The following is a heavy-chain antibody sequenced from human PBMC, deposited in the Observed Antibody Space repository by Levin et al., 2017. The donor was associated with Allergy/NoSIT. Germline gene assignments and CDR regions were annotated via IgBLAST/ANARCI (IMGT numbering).Heavy chain of an antibody. CDR3: ARDYHCGGGNCYGGGVD. Sequence: GGSLRLSCAASGFTFSNYAMTWVRQAPGKGLEWVSAISDSGGGTYFADSVKGRFTISRDNSKNTLFLQMNSLRGEDTAVYYCARDYHCGGGNCYGGGVDWGKGTTVTVSS. V-gene: IGHV3-23*01. J-gene: IGHJ6*04. CDR1: GFTFSNYA. D-gene: IGHD2-15*01. CDR2: ISDSGGGT.